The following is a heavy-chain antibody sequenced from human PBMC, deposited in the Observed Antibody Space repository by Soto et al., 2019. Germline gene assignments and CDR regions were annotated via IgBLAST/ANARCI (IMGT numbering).Heavy chain of an antibody. CDR3: AKEHRWELLTYYYYGMDV. D-gene: IGHD1-26*01. CDR1: GFTFSSYA. Sequence: GGSLRLSCAASGFTFSSYAMSWVRQAPGKGLEWVSAISGSGGSTYYADSVKGRFTISRDNSKNTLYLQMNSLRAEDTAVYYCAKEHRWELLTYYYYGMDVWGQGTTVTVSS. V-gene: IGHV3-23*01. J-gene: IGHJ6*02. CDR2: ISGSGGST.